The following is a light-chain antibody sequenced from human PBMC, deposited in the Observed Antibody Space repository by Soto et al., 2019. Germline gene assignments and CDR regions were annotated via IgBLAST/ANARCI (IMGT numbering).Light chain of an antibody. J-gene: IGLJ3*02. CDR2: RNN. CDR1: SSNIGSNY. V-gene: IGLV1-47*01. Sequence: QSVLTQPPSASGTPGQRVNISCSGSSSNIGSNYVYWYRQFPGTAPKLLIQRNNQRPSGVPARFSGSKSGTSASLAISGLRSEDEADYYCAAWDHSLQGWVFGGGTKLTVL. CDR3: AAWDHSLQGWV.